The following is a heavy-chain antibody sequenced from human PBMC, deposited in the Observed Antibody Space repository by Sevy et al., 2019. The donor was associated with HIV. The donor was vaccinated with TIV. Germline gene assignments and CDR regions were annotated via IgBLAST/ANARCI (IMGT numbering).Heavy chain of an antibody. CDR2: IYRSGRT. Sequence: SETLSLTCTVSGDSINRGNSFWSWVRQPAGKGLGWIGGIYRSGRTMYNPSLKSRVTLSVDTSKNQFSLKLSSVSAADTAVYFCARDGIKRDYYHGLDVWGQGTTVTVSS. CDR3: ARDGIKRDYYHGLDV. D-gene: IGHD1-26*01. J-gene: IGHJ6*02. V-gene: IGHV4-61*02. CDR1: GDSINRGNSF.